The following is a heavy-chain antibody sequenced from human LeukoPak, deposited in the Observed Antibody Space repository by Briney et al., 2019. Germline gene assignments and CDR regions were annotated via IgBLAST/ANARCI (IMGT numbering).Heavy chain of an antibody. J-gene: IGHJ4*02. CDR2: ISYSGIT. CDR3: ARRFSPDARYVSRHY. V-gene: IGHV4-39*01. Sequence: SETLSLTCTVSGGSISSTSFVWGWIRQPPGKGLEWIGSISYSGITYDNASLKSRVTISVDTSKNQFALRLSSVTAADTAVYYCARRFSPDARYVSRHYWVEGTLVTVSS. CDR1: GGSISSTSFV. D-gene: IGHD3-3*01.